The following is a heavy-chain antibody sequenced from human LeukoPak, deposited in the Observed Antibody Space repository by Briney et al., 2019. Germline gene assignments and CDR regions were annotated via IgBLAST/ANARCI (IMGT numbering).Heavy chain of an antibody. J-gene: IGHJ4*02. CDR3: AKDRAETTVTTYFDY. D-gene: IGHD4-17*01. Sequence: PGRSLRLSCAASGFTFDDYAMHWVRQAPGKGLEWVSGISWNSGSIGYADSVKGRFTISRDNAKNSLYLQMNSLRAEDTALYYCAKDRAETTVTTYFDYWGQATLVTVSS. CDR2: ISWNSGSI. CDR1: GFTFDDYA. V-gene: IGHV3-9*01.